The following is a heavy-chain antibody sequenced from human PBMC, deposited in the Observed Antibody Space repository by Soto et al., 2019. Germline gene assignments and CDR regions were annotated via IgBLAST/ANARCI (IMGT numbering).Heavy chain of an antibody. V-gene: IGHV1-69*05. J-gene: IGHJ5*02. CDR3: AGDHSRHGLGYGIVDP. D-gene: IGHD2-15*01. Sequence: QVQLVQSGAEVKKPGSSVKVSCKASGGTFSSYAISWVRQAPGQGLEWMGGIIPIFGTANYAQKFQGRVTITQDESARKAYMELSSLRSEDTAVYYCAGDHSRHGLGYGIVDPWGQGTLVTVSS. CDR2: IIPIFGTA. CDR1: GGTFSSYA.